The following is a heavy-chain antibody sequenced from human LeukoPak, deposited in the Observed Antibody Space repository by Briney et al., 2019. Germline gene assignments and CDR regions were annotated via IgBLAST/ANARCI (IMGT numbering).Heavy chain of an antibody. CDR2: IYYSGST. J-gene: IGHJ5*02. CDR1: GGSISSGGYY. V-gene: IGHV4-31*03. CDR3: ARDVSRSVWFDP. Sequence: PSETLSLTCTVSGGSISSGGYYWSWIRQHPGKGLEWIGYIYYSGSTYYNPSLKSRVTISVDTSKNQFSLKLSSVTAADTAVYYCARDVSRSVWFDPWGQGTLVTVSS. D-gene: IGHD6-6*01.